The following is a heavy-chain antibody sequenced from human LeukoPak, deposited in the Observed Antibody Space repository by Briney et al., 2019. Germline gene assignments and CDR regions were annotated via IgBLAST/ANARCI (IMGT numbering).Heavy chain of an antibody. J-gene: IGHJ4*02. CDR1: GTXLSTYC. D-gene: IGHD3-22*01. CDR2: INQSGST. CDR3: ARAGGADSPQDLDY. Sequence: SETLSLTRGVSGTXLSTYCCSWIRQPPEKGLEWVGEINQSGSTNYNPSLKSRVTISVDTSKNQFSLRLTSVTAADTAVYYCARAGGADSPQDLDYWGQGILVTVSS. V-gene: IGHV4-34*01.